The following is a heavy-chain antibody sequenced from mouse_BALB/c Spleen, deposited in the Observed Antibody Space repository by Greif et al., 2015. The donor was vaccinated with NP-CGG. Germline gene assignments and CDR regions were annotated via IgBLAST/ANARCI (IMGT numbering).Heavy chain of an antibody. CDR3: ARGGTTVFDY. V-gene: IGHV5-6-2*01. Sequence: EVHLVESGGGLVKLGGSLKLSCAASGFTFSSYYMSWVRHTPEKRLELVAAINSSGGSTYYPDTVKGRFTISRDNAKNTLYLQMSSLKSEDTALYYCARGGTTVFDYWGQGTTLTVSS. J-gene: IGHJ2*01. CDR1: GFTFSSYY. D-gene: IGHD1-1*01. CDR2: INSSGGST.